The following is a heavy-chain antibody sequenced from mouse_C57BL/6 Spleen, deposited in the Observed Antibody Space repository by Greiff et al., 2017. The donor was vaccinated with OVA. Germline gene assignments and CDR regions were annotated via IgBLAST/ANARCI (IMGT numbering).Heavy chain of an antibody. J-gene: IGHJ2*01. CDR1: GYTFTSYW. D-gene: IGHD2-3*01. V-gene: IGHV1-53*01. Sequence: QVPLQQPGTELVKPGASVKLSCQASGYTFTSYWLHWLKPRPGQGLEWIGNINPSNGGTNYNEKFQSKATLTVDQSSSTAYMQRSSLTAEDAAVYYCARGDGYFFDYWGQGTTLTVSS. CDR2: INPSNGGT. CDR3: ARGDGYFFDY.